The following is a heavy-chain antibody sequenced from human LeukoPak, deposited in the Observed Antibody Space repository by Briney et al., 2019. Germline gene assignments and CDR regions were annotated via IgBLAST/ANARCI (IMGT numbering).Heavy chain of an antibody. CDR3: ARELCRNYYDSGGYYNHFDY. Sequence: PGASVKVSCQASLCTLTHYYIHWVRQAPGQGLEWMGVINPTGGTTNHPQKFQGKVTITSDTAKGTVYMELSSLTSEDTALFYCARELCRNYYDSGGYYNHFDYWGQGTLVTVSS. J-gene: IGHJ4*02. CDR2: INPTGGTT. D-gene: IGHD3-22*01. V-gene: IGHV1-46*01. CDR1: LCTLTHYY.